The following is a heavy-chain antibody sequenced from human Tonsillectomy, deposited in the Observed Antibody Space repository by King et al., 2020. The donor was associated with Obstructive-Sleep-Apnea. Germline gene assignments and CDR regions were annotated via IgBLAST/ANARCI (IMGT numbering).Heavy chain of an antibody. Sequence: VQLVESGGGLVQPGGSLRLSCAASGFTFSSSAMNWVRQAPGKGLEWVSVISGSGGSTYYADSVKGRFTITRDNSKNTLYLQMTSLRAEDTAVYYCAKVLYCSGCYYFDYRGQGAQATISS. D-gene: IGHD3-10*01. CDR2: ISGSGGST. CDR1: GFTFSSSA. J-gene: IGHJ4*02. CDR3: AKVLYCSGCYYFDY. V-gene: IGHV3-23*04.